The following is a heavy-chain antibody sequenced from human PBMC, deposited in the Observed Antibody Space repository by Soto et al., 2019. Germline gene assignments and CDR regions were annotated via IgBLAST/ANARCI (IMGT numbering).Heavy chain of an antibody. CDR1: GYTFTIYG. D-gene: IGHD5-12*01. CDR2: ISPDNGNT. V-gene: IGHV1-18*01. Sequence: QVQLVQSGGEVKKPGASVKVSCKASGYTFTIYGINWVRQAPGQGLEWMGWISPDNGNTNYAQKLQGRVTMTTDTSTGTASMELMSLRSDDTAVYYCARALAYSGYAGMEVWGQGTTVTVSS. J-gene: IGHJ6*02. CDR3: ARALAYSGYAGMEV.